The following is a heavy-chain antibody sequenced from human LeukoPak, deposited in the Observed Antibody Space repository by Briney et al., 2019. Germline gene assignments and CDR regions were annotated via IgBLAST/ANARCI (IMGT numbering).Heavy chain of an antibody. J-gene: IGHJ4*02. CDR3: ARRYDTVDY. Sequence: SETLSLTCTVSGGSISNYYWSWIRQPPGKGLEWIGSIYYSGSTYYNPSLKSRVTISVDTSKNQFSLKLSSVTAADTAVYCCARRYDTVDYWGQGTLVTVSS. D-gene: IGHD3-22*01. CDR1: GGSISNYY. CDR2: IYYSGST. V-gene: IGHV4-59*05.